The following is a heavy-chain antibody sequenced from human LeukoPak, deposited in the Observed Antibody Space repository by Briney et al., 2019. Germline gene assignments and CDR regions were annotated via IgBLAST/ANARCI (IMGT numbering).Heavy chain of an antibody. J-gene: IGHJ4*02. CDR3: ARWELPVDY. CDR1: GYTFTGYY. D-gene: IGHD1-26*01. V-gene: IGHV1-18*04. Sequence: ASVTVSCKASGYTFTGYYMHWVRQAPGQGIEWMGWINPNSGNTNYAQKLQGRVTITTDTSTSTAYMELRSLRSDDTAVYYCARWELPVDYWGQGTLVTVSS. CDR2: INPNSGNT.